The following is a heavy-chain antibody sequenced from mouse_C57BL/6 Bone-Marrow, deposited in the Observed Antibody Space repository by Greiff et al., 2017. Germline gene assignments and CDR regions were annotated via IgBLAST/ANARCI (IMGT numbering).Heavy chain of an antibody. V-gene: IGHV5-4*01. CDR1: GFTFSSYA. J-gene: IGHJ2*01. D-gene: IGHD1-1*01. Sequence: EVQLQESGGGLVKPGGSLKLSCAASGFTFSSYAMSWVRQTPEKRLEWVATISDGGSYTYYPDNVKGRFTISRDNAKNNLYLQMSHLKSEDTAMYYCARDPYDWGQGTTLTVSS. CDR2: ISDGGSYT. CDR3: ARDPYD.